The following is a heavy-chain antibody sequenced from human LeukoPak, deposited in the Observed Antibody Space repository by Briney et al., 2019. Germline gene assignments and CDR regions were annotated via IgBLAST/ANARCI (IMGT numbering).Heavy chain of an antibody. J-gene: IGHJ5*02. CDR2: ISWNRGSI. CDR1: GFTFDDYA. V-gene: IGHV3-9*01. D-gene: IGHD5-12*01. CDR3: AKSGYSGYDLTYNWFDP. Sequence: GRSLRLSCAASGFTFDDYAMHWVRQAPGKGLEWVSGISWNRGSIGYADSVKGRFTISRDNAKNSLYLQMNSLRAEDTALYYCAKSGYSGYDLTYNWFDPWGQGTLVTVSS.